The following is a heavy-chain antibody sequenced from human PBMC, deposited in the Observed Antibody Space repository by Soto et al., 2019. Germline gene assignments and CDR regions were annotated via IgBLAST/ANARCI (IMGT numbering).Heavy chain of an antibody. Sequence: EVQLVEAGGGLVQPGGSLRLSCAASGFTFSNYWMHWVRQAPGKGLVWVSRINGDGSSTRYADSVTGRFTISRDNAKKALYLHMNSLRAEDTAVYYGARQRFQGGYYDYYMDVWGKGTKVTVSS. CDR1: GFTFSNYW. J-gene: IGHJ6*03. D-gene: IGHD3-16*01. CDR3: ARQRFQGGYYDYYMDV. CDR2: INGDGSST. V-gene: IGHV3-74*01.